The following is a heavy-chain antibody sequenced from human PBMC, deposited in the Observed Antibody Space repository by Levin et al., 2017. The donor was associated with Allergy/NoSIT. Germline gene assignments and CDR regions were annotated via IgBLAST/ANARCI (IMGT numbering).Heavy chain of an antibody. CDR1: GGTFSSYA. J-gene: IGHJ6*02. D-gene: IGHD5-18*01. Sequence: PLASVKVSCKASGGTFSSYAISWVRQAPGQGLEWMGGIIPIFGTANYAQKFQGRVTITADESTSTAYMELSSLRSEDTAVYYCASRDSYGLRYYYYYGMDVWGQGTTVTVSS. CDR2: IIPIFGTA. CDR3: ASRDSYGLRYYYYYGMDV. V-gene: IGHV1-69*13.